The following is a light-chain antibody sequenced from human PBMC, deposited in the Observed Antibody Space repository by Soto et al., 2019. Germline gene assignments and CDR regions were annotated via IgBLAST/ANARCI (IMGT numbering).Light chain of an antibody. V-gene: IGKV1-5*01. J-gene: IGKJ4*01. CDR3: QQYKSYSLT. Sequence: DIQMTQSPSTLSASVGDRVTITCLASQSISDWLAWYQQKPGKAPKLLIYDGSGLESGVPSRFRGSGSGTEFTLTISSLQPDDFATYYCQQYKSYSLTFGGGTKVEIK. CDR1: QSISDW. CDR2: DGS.